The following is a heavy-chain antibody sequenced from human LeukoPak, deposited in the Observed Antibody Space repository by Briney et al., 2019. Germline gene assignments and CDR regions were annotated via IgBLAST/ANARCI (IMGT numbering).Heavy chain of an antibody. CDR2: IRQDGSEK. D-gene: IGHD6-13*01. CDR3: ARDGTAAGLYFDL. CDR1: GFTFTDHW. J-gene: IGHJ4*01. V-gene: IGHV3-7*01. Sequence: AGSLRLSCEVSGFTFTDHWMNWVRQAPGKGPEWVASIRQDGSEKTYVDSVKGRFTISRDNTKNSLSLQLNGLRAEDTAVYYCARDGTAAGLYFDLWGQGTLVTVSS.